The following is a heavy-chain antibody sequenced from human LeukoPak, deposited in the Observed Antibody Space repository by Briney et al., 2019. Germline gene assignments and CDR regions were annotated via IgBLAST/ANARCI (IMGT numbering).Heavy chain of an antibody. CDR3: ARVPPYSSGSGSYFDY. CDR1: GYSISNGYY. D-gene: IGHD3-10*01. V-gene: IGHV4-38-2*01. Sequence: SETLSLTCGVSGYSISNGYYWGWIRQTPGKGLEWIGSIYHSGNTHYNPSLKSRVTISVDTSKNHFSLKLRSVTAADTAVYYCARVPPYSSGSGSYFDYWGQGTLVTVSS. J-gene: IGHJ4*02. CDR2: IYHSGNT.